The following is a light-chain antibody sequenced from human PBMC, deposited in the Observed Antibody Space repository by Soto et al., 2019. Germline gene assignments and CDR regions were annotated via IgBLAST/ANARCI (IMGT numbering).Light chain of an antibody. CDR2: GAS. CDR3: QQYASSVT. CDR1: QSFSSTF. Sequence: EILLTQSPDSLSLSPGDRATLSCRASQSFSSTFFAWYQQKPGQAPRLLIYGASSRATGSPDRFSGSGSGGDFLLNISGLEPEDFGVDYCQQYASSVTFGQGTKVEIK. V-gene: IGKV3-20*01. J-gene: IGKJ1*01.